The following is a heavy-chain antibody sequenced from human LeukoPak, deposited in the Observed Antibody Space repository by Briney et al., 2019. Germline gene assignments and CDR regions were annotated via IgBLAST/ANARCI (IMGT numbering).Heavy chain of an antibody. J-gene: IGHJ4*02. CDR3: ARDPSRGYNYGYGDY. CDR2: IKQDRSEK. V-gene: IGHV3-7*01. D-gene: IGHD5-18*01. Sequence: GGSLRLSCAASGFAFSSSGIHWVRQAPGKGLEWVAHIKQDRSEKYYVDSVKGRFTIARDNAKNSLYLQMNSLRAEDTAVYYCARDPSRGYNYGYGDYWGQGTLVIVSS. CDR1: GFAFSSSG.